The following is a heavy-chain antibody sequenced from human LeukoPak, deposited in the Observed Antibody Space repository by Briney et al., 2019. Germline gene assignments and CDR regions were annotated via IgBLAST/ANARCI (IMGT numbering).Heavy chain of an antibody. CDR1: GASISKIEDY. D-gene: IGHD3-10*01. Sequence: PSETLSLTCTVSGASISKIEDYWGWLRQSPGKGLEWIGTIYHIGSTYYNPSLKSRVTISVDTSKNQFSLKLSSVTAADTAVYYCARGIRGVGFNAIDYWGQGTLVTVSS. CDR2: IYHIGST. J-gene: IGHJ4*02. CDR3: ARGIRGVGFNAIDY. V-gene: IGHV4-39*07.